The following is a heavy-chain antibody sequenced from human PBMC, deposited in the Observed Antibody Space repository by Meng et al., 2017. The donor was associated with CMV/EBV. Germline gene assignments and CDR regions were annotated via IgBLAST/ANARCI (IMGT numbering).Heavy chain of an antibody. CDR2: ISGSGGST. CDR1: GFPFGSYA. CDR3: ASPMQGYSYGSGYHY. V-gene: IGHV3-23*01. D-gene: IGHD5-18*01. J-gene: IGHJ4*02. Sequence: SGFPFGSYAMSWFRQAPGKGLEWVSAISGSGGSTYYADSVKGRFTISRDNSKNTLYLQMNSLRAEDTAVYYCASPMQGYSYGSGYHYWGQGTLVTVSS.